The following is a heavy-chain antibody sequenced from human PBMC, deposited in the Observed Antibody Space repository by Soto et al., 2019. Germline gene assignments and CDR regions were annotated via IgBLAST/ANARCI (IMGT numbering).Heavy chain of an antibody. CDR3: ARGKLVRYFDWLPNEYYFDY. D-gene: IGHD3-9*01. CDR1: GYAFTTYL. V-gene: IGHV1-3*01. CDR2: INAANGNT. J-gene: IGHJ4*02. Sequence: ASVKVSCKASGYAFTTYLIYWMRQAPGQRLERMGWINAANGNTKYSQKFQDRVTITRNTSISTAYMELSSLRSEDTAVYYCARGKLVRYFDWLPNEYYFDYWGQGTLVTVSS.